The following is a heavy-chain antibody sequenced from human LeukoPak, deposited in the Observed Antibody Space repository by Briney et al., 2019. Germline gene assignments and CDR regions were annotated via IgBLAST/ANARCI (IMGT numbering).Heavy chain of an antibody. D-gene: IGHD6-6*01. J-gene: IGHJ6*03. CDR3: AKVLLAARLNYMDV. CDR2: ISGSGGST. Sequence: GGSLRLSCAASGFTFSSYAMSWVRRAPGKGLEWVSAISGSGGSTYYADSVKGRFTISRDNSKNTLYLQMNSLRAEDTAVYYCAKVLLAARLNYMDVWGKGTTVTVSS. CDR1: GFTFSSYA. V-gene: IGHV3-23*01.